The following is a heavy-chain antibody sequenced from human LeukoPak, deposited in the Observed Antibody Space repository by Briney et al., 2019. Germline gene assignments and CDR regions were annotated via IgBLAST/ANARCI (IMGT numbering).Heavy chain of an antibody. CDR2: ISGSGGST. Sequence: GGSLRLSCAASGFTFSSHAMSWVRQAPGKGLEWVSAISGSGGSTYYADSVKGRFTISRDNSKNTLYLQMNSLRAEDTAVYYCARDRPSRRPGLVVDFWGQGTLVTVSS. CDR1: GFTFSSHA. D-gene: IGHD2-8*02. J-gene: IGHJ4*02. V-gene: IGHV3-23*01. CDR3: ARDRPSRRPGLVVDF.